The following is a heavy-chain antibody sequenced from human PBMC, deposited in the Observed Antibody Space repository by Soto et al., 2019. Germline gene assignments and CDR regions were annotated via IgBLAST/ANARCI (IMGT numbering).Heavy chain of an antibody. Sequence: GGSLRLSCAASGFTFDDYAMHWVRQAPGKGLEWVSGISWNSGSIGYADSVKGRFTISRDNAKNSLYLQMNSLRAEDTALYYCAKDIGDPGKEDYFDYWGQGTLVTVSS. CDR2: ISWNSGSI. CDR3: AKDIGDPGKEDYFDY. CDR1: GFTFDDYA. V-gene: IGHV3-9*01. J-gene: IGHJ4*02. D-gene: IGHD3-10*01.